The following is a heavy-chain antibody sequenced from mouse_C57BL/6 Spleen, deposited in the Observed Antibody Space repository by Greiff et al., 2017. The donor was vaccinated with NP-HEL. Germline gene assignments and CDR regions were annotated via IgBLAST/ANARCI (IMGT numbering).Heavy chain of an antibody. V-gene: IGHV5-4*03. CDR1: GFTFSSYA. D-gene: IGHD1-1*01. CDR3: ARGMATVVATGYFDV. Sequence: EVKVVESGGGLVKPGGSLKLSCAASGFTFSSYALSWVRQTPEKRLEWVATISDGGSYTYYPDNVKGRFTISRDNAKNNLYLQMSHLKSEDTAMYYCARGMATVVATGYFDVGGTGTTVTVSS. J-gene: IGHJ1*03. CDR2: ISDGGSYT.